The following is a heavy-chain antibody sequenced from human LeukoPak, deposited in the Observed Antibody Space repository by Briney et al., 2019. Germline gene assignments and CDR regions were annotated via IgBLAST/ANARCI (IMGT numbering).Heavy chain of an antibody. CDR3: AKDRGLAPFGY. CDR2: ISWNSGSI. V-gene: IGHV3-9*01. D-gene: IGHD6-19*01. J-gene: IGHJ4*02. CDR1: GFTFDDYA. Sequence: GGSLRLSCAASGFTFDDYAMHWVRQAPGKGLEWVSGISWNSGSIGYADSVKGRFTISRDNAKNSLYLQMNSLRAEDTALYYCAKDRGLAPFGYWGQGTLVTVSS.